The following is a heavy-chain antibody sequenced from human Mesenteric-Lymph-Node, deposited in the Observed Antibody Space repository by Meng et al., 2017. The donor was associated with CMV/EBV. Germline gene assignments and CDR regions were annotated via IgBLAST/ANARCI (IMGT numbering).Heavy chain of an antibody. CDR2: TNPNSGNT. CDR1: GYIFTDYY. Sequence: ASVKVSCKASGYIFTDYYIHWVRRAPGQGLEWMGWTNPNSGNTNYAQNLQGRVTMTTDTSTSTAYMELRSLRSDDTAVYYCARDRQAGYWGQGTLVTVSS. V-gene: IGHV1-18*04. D-gene: IGHD6-13*01. J-gene: IGHJ4*02. CDR3: ARDRQAGY.